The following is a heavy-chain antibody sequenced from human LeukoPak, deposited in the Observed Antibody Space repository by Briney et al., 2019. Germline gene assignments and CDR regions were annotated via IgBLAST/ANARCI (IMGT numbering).Heavy chain of an antibody. CDR1: GFTFSRYW. J-gene: IGHJ4*02. CDR3: ASQVSTGH. V-gene: IGHV3-74*01. D-gene: IGHD1-1*01. CDR2: ISSDGRIT. Sequence: QPGGSLRLSCAASGFTFSRYWMHWVRQAPGKGLVWVAHISSDGRITNYADSVKGRFAISRGNAKNTLYLQMNNLRAEDTAVYYCASQVSTGHWGQGTLVTVSS.